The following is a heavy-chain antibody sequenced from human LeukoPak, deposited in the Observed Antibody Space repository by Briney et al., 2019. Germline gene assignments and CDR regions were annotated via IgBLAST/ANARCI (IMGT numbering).Heavy chain of an antibody. CDR1: EFNFFSYG. D-gene: IGHD2-21*02. CDR3: ARELPREVTLDY. Sequence: GGSLRLSCVASEFNFFSYGMQWVRQAPGRGLVWVSRIFSDGSTTSYADSVKGRFTISRDNAKNTLYLQMNSLRAEDTAVYYCARELPREVTLDYWGQGTLVTVSP. CDR2: IFSDGSTT. V-gene: IGHV3-74*01. J-gene: IGHJ4*01.